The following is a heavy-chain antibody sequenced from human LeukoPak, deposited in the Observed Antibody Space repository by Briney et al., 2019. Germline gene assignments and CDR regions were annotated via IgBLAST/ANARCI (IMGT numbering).Heavy chain of an antibody. J-gene: IGHJ4*02. D-gene: IGHD2-2*01. CDR1: GGTFSNYT. CDR3: ARGKVPASPRTKCFDY. V-gene: IGHV1-69*13. Sequence: SVKVSCKASGGTFSNYTMSWVRQAPGQGLEWMGGIIPIFGTANYAQKFKGRVTMTADESTSRAYMELSSLRSEDTAVYYCARGKVPASPRTKCFDYWGQGTLVTVSS. CDR2: IIPIFGTA.